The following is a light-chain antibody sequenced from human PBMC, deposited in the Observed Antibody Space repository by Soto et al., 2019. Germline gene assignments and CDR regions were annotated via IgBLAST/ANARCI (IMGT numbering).Light chain of an antibody. CDR3: SSYTSSTTPV. CDR1: SSDVGAYDY. CDR2: EVS. Sequence: QSALTQPPSASGSPGQSVTISCTGTSSDVGAYDYVSWYQQYPGKAPKLVISEVSNRPSGVSHRFSGSRSGNTASLTISGLQAEDEADYYCSSYTSSTTPVFGGGTKVTVL. J-gene: IGLJ3*02. V-gene: IGLV2-14*01.